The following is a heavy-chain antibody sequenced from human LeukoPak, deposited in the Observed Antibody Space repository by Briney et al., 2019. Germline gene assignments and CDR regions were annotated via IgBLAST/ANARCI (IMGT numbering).Heavy chain of an antibody. CDR1: GFTFSGSA. CDR2: IDKKDKGYATAT. D-gene: IGHD1-26*01. Sequence: GGSLRLSCAASGFTFSGSAIHLVRQSSGKGLEWVGQIDKKDKGYATATAYAASVKGRFTISRDDSINTAYLQMKSLKTEDTALYYCTRDSGTYNWFDPWGQGTPVTVSS. J-gene: IGHJ5*02. V-gene: IGHV3-73*01. CDR3: TRDSGTYNWFDP.